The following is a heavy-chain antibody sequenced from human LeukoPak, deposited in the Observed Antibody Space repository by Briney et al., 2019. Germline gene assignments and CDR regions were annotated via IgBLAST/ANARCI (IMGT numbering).Heavy chain of an antibody. Sequence: SETLSLTCTVSGGSISSYYWSWIRQPAGKGLEWIGRIYTSGSTNYNPSLKSRVTISVDTSKNQFSLKLSSVTAADTAVYYCARLYKPTTVATTNYYYYYMDVWGKGTTVTVSS. CDR1: GGSISSYY. J-gene: IGHJ6*03. CDR2: IYTSGST. D-gene: IGHD4-23*01. V-gene: IGHV4-4*07. CDR3: ARLYKPTTVATTNYYYYYMDV.